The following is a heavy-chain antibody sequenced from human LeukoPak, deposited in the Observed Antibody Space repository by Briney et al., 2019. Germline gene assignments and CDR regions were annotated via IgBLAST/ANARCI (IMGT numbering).Heavy chain of an antibody. J-gene: IGHJ4*02. V-gene: IGHV3-7*03. Sequence: GGSLRLSCAASGFTFSSYRMNWVRQAPGKGLEWVANIKQDGSEKDYVDYVKGRFTISRDNAKNSLYLQMNSLRAEDTAVYYCARTRDLRYYFDYWGQGTLVTVSS. CDR1: GFTFSSYR. CDR3: ARTRDLRYYFDY. CDR2: IKQDGSEK. D-gene: IGHD3-3*01.